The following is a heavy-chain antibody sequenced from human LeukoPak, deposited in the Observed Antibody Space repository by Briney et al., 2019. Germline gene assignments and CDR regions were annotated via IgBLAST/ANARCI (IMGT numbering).Heavy chain of an antibody. V-gene: IGHV1-18*01. CDR2: ISAYNGNT. J-gene: IGHJ4*02. CDR1: GYTFIGFT. CDR3: ARGLVGATPYFDY. Sequence: GASVKVSCKASGYTFIGFTLNWMRQAPGQGLEWMGWISAYNGNTNYAQKLQGRVTMTTDTSTSTAYMELRSLRSDDTAVYYCARGLVGATPYFDYWGQGTLVTVSS. D-gene: IGHD1-26*01.